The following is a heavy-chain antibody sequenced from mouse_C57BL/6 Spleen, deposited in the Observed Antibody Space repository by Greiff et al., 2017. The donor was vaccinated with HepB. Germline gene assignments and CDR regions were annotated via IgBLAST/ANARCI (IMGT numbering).Heavy chain of an antibody. CDR3: ARWGLYGIYAMDY. Sequence: VQLQQPGAELVKPGASVKLSCKASGYTFTSYWMQWVKQRPGQGLEWIGEIDPSDSYTNYNQKFKGKATLTVDTSSSTAYMQLSSLTSEDSAVYYCARWGLYGIYAMDYWGQGTSVTVSS. CDR1: GYTFTSYW. V-gene: IGHV1-50*01. D-gene: IGHD2-1*01. J-gene: IGHJ4*01. CDR2: IDPSDSYT.